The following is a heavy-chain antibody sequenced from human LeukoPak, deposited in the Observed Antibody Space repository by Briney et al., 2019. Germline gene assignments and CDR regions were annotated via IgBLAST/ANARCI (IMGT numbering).Heavy chain of an antibody. V-gene: IGHV3-7*03. Sequence: GGSLRLSCAASGFIFNNYWMSWVRQAPGKGLEWVANIKEDGSEKRYVDSVKGRFTISRDNAKNSLYLQMNSLRVEDMAVYYCARGFHRENRAYNHFDSWGQGTLVTVSS. CDR2: IKEDGSEK. D-gene: IGHD3-16*01. CDR1: GFIFNNYW. CDR3: ARGFHRENRAYNHFDS. J-gene: IGHJ4*02.